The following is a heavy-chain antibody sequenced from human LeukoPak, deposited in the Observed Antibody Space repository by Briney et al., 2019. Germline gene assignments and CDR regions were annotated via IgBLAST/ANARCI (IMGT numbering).Heavy chain of an antibody. J-gene: IGHJ4*02. V-gene: IGHV4-59*01. D-gene: IGHD3-22*01. CDR1: GGSITSYY. CDR3: ARVNYYDSRASDF. CDR2: IYYSGST. Sequence: SETLSLTCTVSGGSITSYYWSWIRQPPGKGLEWIGYIYYSGSTTYNPSLKSRVTISLGTSKKKFSLKMTSLTAADTAVYYCARVNYYDSRASDFWGQGTLVTVSS.